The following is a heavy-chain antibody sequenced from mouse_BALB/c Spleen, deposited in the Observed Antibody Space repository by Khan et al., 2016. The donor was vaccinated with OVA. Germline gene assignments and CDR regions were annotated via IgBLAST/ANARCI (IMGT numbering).Heavy chain of an antibody. V-gene: IGHV3-2*02. J-gene: IGHJ2*01. CDR1: GFSIPSGYA. CDR3: ARGNYYGYYFDY. Sequence: VQLQQSGPGLVKPSQSLSITCTVTGFSIPSGYAWYLIQQFPGNKLEWMGYISYSGVTSYTPSLKSRISIPRDTYKNQFFLQLNSVTTEDTATYYCARGNYYGYYFDYWGQGTTLTVSS. D-gene: IGHD1-1*01. CDR2: ISYSGVT.